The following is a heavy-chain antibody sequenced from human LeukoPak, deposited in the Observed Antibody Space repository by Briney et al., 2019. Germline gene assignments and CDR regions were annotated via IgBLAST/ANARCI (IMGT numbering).Heavy chain of an antibody. D-gene: IGHD6-6*01. J-gene: IGHJ6*02. V-gene: IGHV3-48*01. CDR1: GFTFSSYS. CDR3: AREPISAYSSSSVPPTLNGMDV. Sequence: PGGSLRLSCAASGFTFSSYSMNWVRQAPGKGLEWVSYISSSSSTIYYADSVKGRFTISRDNAKNSLYLQMNSLRAEDTAVYYCAREPISAYSSSSVPPTLNGMDVWGQGTTVTVSS. CDR2: ISSSSSTI.